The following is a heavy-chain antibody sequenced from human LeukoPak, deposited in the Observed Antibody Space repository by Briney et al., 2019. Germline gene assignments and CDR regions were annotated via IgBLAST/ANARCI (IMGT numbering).Heavy chain of an antibody. Sequence: PGGSLRLSCAASGFTVSNNYMNWVRQAPGKGLEWVSVIYSGDNTYYVESVKGRFTISRDNSKNTLFLQMNRLRAEDTAVYYCAGRRVLDASFDYWGQGTLVTVSS. J-gene: IGHJ4*02. CDR1: GFTVSNNY. V-gene: IGHV3-66*02. CDR3: AGRRVLDASFDY. CDR2: IYSGDNT. D-gene: IGHD3-16*01.